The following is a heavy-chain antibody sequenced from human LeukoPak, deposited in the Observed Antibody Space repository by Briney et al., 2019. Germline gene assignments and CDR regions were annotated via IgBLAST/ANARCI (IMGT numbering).Heavy chain of an antibody. J-gene: IGHJ3*02. CDR3: ARDPSSGWHGDAFDI. CDR1: GGSFSGYY. V-gene: IGHV4-34*01. CDR2: INHSGST. D-gene: IGHD6-19*01. Sequence: PSETLSLTCAVYGGSFSGYYWSWIRQPPGKGLEWIGEINHSGSTNYNPSLKSRVTISVDTSKNQFSLKLSSVTAADTAVYYCARDPSSGWHGDAFDIWGQGTMVTVSS.